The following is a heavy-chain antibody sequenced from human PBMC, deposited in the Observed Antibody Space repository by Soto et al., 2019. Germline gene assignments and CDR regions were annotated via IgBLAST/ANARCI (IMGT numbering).Heavy chain of an antibody. Sequence: EASVKVSCKASGGTFSSYAISWVRQAPGQGLEWMGGIIPIFGTANYAQKFQGRVTITADESTSTAYMELSSLRSEDTAVYYCAGVAPYSYGLNYYYGMDVWGQGTTVTVSS. CDR1: GGTFSSYA. D-gene: IGHD5-18*01. CDR3: AGVAPYSYGLNYYYGMDV. CDR2: IIPIFGTA. V-gene: IGHV1-69*13. J-gene: IGHJ6*02.